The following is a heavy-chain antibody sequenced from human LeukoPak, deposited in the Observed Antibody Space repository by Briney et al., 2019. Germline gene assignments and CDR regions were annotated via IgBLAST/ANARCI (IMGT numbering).Heavy chain of an antibody. CDR1: GFTFSKAW. D-gene: IGHD3-22*01. V-gene: IGHV3-15*01. Sequence: PGGSLRLSCATSGFTFSKAWMTWVRQAPGKGLEWIGRVKSKTDGGTIDYAAPVKGRLTISRDDSKTTLYLQMNSLKTEDSAVYYCTTDVNYYDSSGYFRFDYWGQGALVTVSS. CDR2: VKSKTDGGTI. CDR3: TTDVNYYDSSGYFRFDY. J-gene: IGHJ4*02.